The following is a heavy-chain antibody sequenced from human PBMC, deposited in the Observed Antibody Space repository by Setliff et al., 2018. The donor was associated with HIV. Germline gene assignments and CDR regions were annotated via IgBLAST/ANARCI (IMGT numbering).Heavy chain of an antibody. CDR2: MRGNGDNR. Sequence: GGSLRLACAASGFTFSGSAMNWVRQSPGKGLGWVAAMRGNGDNRFYADSVKGRFSISRDDSKNTLYLQMNSLRAEDTAVYYCAKVPGTAASSVYYFDYWGQGTLVTVSS. CDR3: AKVPGTAASSVYYFDY. J-gene: IGHJ4*02. V-gene: IGHV3-23*01. CDR1: GFTFSGSA. D-gene: IGHD6-13*01.